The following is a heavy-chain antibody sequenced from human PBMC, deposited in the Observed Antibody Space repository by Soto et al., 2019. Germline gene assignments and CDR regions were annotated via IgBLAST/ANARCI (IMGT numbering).Heavy chain of an antibody. V-gene: IGHV3-66*02. CDR1: GFIVSSNY. CDR3: ARVGNVEMATIPAGTYYYYGMDV. CDR2: IYSGGST. D-gene: IGHD5-12*01. Sequence: GGSMRVSCAASGFIVSSNYRSWVRQDTGKGLEWVSVIYSGGSTFYADSVKGRFTISRDNSKNTLYLQMNSLRAEDTAVYYCARVGNVEMATIPAGTYYYYGMDVWGQGTTVTVSS. J-gene: IGHJ6*02.